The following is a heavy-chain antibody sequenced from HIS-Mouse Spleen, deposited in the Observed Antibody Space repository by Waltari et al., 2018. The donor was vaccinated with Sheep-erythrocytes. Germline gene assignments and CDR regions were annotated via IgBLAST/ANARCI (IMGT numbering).Heavy chain of an antibody. Sequence: GWVANIKQDGSEKYYVDSVKGRFTISRDNAKNSLYLQMNSLRAEDTAVYYCARGHYGSCLFDYWGQGTLVTVSS. J-gene: IGHJ4*02. D-gene: IGHD3-10*01. CDR2: IKQDGSEK. V-gene: IGHV3-7*01. CDR3: ARGHYGSCLFDY.